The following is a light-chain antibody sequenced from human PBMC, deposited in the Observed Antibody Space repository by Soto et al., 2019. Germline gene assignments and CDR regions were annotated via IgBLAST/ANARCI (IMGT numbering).Light chain of an antibody. CDR2: DVS. J-gene: IGLJ1*01. Sequence: QSVLTQPASVSGSPGQSITISCXGTSSDVGGYNYVSWYQQHPGKAPKLMIYDVSNRPSGVSNRFSGSKSGNTASLTISGLQAEDEADYYCCSYTSSSTYVFGTGTKVTVL. V-gene: IGLV2-14*01. CDR1: SSDVGGYNY. CDR3: CSYTSSSTYV.